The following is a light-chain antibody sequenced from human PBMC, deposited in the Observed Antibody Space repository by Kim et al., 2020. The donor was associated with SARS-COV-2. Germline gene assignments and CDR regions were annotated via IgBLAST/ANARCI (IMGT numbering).Light chain of an antibody. V-gene: IGKV3-20*01. CDR2: SAS. CDR3: QQLGDSPRT. J-gene: IGKJ1*01. Sequence: EVVLTQSPGTLSLSPGERATLSCRASQSVRGNYLAWYQQKRGQAPRLLVYSASTRATGIPDRFSGSGSGTDFTLTINRLEPEEFAVYYCQQLGDSPRTFGQGAKVESK. CDR1: QSVRGNY.